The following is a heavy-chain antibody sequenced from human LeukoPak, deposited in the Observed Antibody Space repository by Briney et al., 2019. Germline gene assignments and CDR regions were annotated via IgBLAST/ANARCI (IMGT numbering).Heavy chain of an antibody. Sequence: PGGSLRLSCAASGFXVSSNYISWVRQAPGKGLEWVSVIYSGGSTYYADSVKGRFTISRDNSKNTLYLQMNSLRAEDTAVYYCAKSEGSSSARRFDYWGQGTLVTVSS. J-gene: IGHJ4*02. CDR1: GFXVSSNY. D-gene: IGHD6-19*01. CDR2: IYSGGST. V-gene: IGHV3-66*01. CDR3: AKSEGSSSARRFDY.